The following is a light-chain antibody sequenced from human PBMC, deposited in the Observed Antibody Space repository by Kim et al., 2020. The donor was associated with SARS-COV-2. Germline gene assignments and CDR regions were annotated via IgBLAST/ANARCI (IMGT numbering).Light chain of an antibody. V-gene: IGLV2-11*01. Sequence: QSALTQPRSVSGSPGQSVTISCTGTSSDVGGYNYVSWYQQHPGKAPKLMIYDVSKRPSGVPDRFSGSKSGNTASLTISGLQAEDEADYYCCSYAGNYTYVFGTGTKVPVL. CDR3: CSYAGNYTYV. CDR1: SSDVGGYNY. J-gene: IGLJ1*01. CDR2: DVS.